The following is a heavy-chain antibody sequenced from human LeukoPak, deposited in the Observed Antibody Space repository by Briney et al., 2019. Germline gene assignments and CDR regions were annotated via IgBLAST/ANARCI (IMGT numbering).Heavy chain of an antibody. Sequence: KPGESLKISCKGSGYSFTSYWIGWVRQMPGKGLEWMGIIYPGDSDTRCSPSFQGQVTISADKSISTAYLQWSSLKASDTAMYYCARLNPYVVVVAATLHNWFDPWGQGTLVNVSS. V-gene: IGHV5-51*01. CDR3: ARLNPYVVVVAATLHNWFDP. J-gene: IGHJ5*02. CDR2: IYPGDSDT. CDR1: GYSFTSYW. D-gene: IGHD2-15*01.